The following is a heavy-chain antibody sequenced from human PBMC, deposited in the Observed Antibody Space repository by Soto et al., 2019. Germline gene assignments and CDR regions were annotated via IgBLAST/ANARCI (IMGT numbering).Heavy chain of an antibody. Sequence: GGSLRLSCAASGFTFSSYAMHWVRQAPGKGLEWVAVISYDGSNKYYADSVKGRFTISRDNSKNTLYLQMNSLRAEDTAVYYCARDRGHRSSGYYYYGMDVWGQGTTVTVSS. V-gene: IGHV3-30-3*01. D-gene: IGHD1-26*01. CDR3: ARDRGHRSSGYYYYGMDV. J-gene: IGHJ6*02. CDR1: GFTFSSYA. CDR2: ISYDGSNK.